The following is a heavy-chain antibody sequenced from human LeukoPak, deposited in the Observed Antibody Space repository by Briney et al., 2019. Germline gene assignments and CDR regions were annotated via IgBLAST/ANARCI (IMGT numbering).Heavy chain of an antibody. CDR1: GGSINSYY. V-gene: IGHV4-59*01. D-gene: IGHD3-22*01. Sequence: PSETLSLTCTVSGGSINSYYWSWIRQPPGKGLEWIGYIYYSGGTSYNPSLKSRVTISVDTSKNHFSLKLSSVTAADTAVYYCARGGAYYYDSSGYYMGNFDYWGQGTLVTVSS. CDR3: ARGGAYYYDSSGYYMGNFDY. CDR2: IYYSGGT. J-gene: IGHJ4*02.